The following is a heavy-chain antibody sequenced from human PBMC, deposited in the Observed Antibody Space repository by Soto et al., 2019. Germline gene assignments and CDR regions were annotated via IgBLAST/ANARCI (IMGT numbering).Heavy chain of an antibody. J-gene: IGHJ4*02. Sequence: EVQLVESGGGLVQPGGSLRVSCAASGFTFRSHRIHWVRQAPGKGLEWVSRIDTDGGGTSYADSVKGRFTISTDNAENTVYPQMNGLRVEDTALYCCATVFDVWGQGTLVTVSS. CDR2: IDTDGGGT. V-gene: IGHV3-74*01. D-gene: IGHD4-17*01. CDR1: GFTFRSHR. CDR3: ATVFDV.